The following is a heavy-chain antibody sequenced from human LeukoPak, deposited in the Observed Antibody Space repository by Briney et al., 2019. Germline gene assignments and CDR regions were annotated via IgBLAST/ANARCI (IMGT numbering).Heavy chain of an antibody. CDR1: GFTFSSYE. Sequence: GGSLRLSCAASGFTFSSYEMNWVRQAPGKGLEWVSYISSSGSNIYYADSVKGRFTMSRDNAKKSLYLQMNSLRAEDTAVYYCARAKYDSSGYYYSGFDIWGQGTMVTVSS. CDR2: ISSSGSNI. D-gene: IGHD3-22*01. J-gene: IGHJ3*02. V-gene: IGHV3-48*03. CDR3: ARAKYDSSGYYYSGFDI.